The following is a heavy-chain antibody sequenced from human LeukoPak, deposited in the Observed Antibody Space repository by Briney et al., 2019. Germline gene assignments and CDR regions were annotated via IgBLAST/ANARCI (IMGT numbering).Heavy chain of an antibody. D-gene: IGHD2-2*02. CDR1: GGTFSSYA. V-gene: IGHV1-69*13. CDR3: ARDRRDCSSTSCYMLGVFDY. CDR2: IIPIFGTA. J-gene: IGHJ4*02. Sequence: SVKVSCKASGGTFSSYAISWVRQAPGQGLEWMGGIIPIFGTANYAQKFQGRVTITADESTSTAYMELSSLRSEDTAVYYCARDRRDCSSTSCYMLGVFDYWGQGTLVTVSS.